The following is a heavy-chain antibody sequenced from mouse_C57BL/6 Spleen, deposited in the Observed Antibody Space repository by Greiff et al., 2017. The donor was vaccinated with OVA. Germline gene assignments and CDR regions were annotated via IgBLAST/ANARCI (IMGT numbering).Heavy chain of an antibody. CDR3: ARDRSSSLYAMDY. Sequence: EVHLVESGGGLVKPGGSLKLSCAASGFTFSSYAMSWVRQTPEKRLEWVATISDGGSYTYYPDNVKCRFTISRDNAKNNLYLQMSHLKSEDTAMYYCARDRSSSLYAMDYWGQGTSVTVSS. D-gene: IGHD1-1*01. CDR2: ISDGGSYT. V-gene: IGHV5-4*01. CDR1: GFTFSSYA. J-gene: IGHJ4*01.